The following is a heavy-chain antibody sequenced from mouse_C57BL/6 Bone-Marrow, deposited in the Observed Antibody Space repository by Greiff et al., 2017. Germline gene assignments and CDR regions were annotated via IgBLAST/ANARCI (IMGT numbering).Heavy chain of an antibody. Sequence: QVQLQQPGTELVKPGASVKLSCKASGYTFTSYWMHWVKQRPGQGLEWIGNINPSNGGTNYNEKFKSKATLTVDKSSSTAYMQLSSLTSEDSAVYYCAPYLSYYSNYRAMDYWGQGTSVTVSS. D-gene: IGHD2-5*01. V-gene: IGHV1-53*01. CDR3: APYLSYYSNYRAMDY. J-gene: IGHJ4*01. CDR2: INPSNGGT. CDR1: GYTFTSYW.